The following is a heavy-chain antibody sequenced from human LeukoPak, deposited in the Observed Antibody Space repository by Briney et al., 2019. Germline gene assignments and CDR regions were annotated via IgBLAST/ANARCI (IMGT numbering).Heavy chain of an antibody. CDR3: ARAMTS. Sequence: PGGCLRLSCTASGFTFSSYEMNWVRRAPGKGLEWVSHISSSGTIIYYADSVKGRFTISRDNAKNSLDLQMNSLRAEDTAVYYCARAMTSWGQGTLVTVSS. CDR2: ISSSGTII. J-gene: IGHJ4*02. D-gene: IGHD4-11*01. CDR1: GFTFSSYE. V-gene: IGHV3-48*03.